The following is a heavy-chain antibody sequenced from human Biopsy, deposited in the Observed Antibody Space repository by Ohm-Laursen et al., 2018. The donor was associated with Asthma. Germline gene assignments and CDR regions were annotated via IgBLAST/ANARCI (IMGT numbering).Heavy chain of an antibody. CDR3: ARGKTWGRSYYFDY. CDR1: GFTFHNYV. J-gene: IGHJ4*02. V-gene: IGHV3-30-3*01. D-gene: IGHD6-6*01. CDR2: IFFDGSNK. Sequence: LRLSCSASGFTFHNYVMHWVRQAPGKGLEWVAGIFFDGSNKYYADSVKGRFTTSRDNSKDTLYLQVNSLRGDDTAVYYCARGKTWGRSYYFDYWGQGTLITVSS.